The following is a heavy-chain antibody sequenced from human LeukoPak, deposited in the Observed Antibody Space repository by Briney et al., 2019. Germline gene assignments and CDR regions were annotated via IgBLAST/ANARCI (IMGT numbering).Heavy chain of an antibody. J-gene: IGHJ4*02. V-gene: IGHV4-59*08. CDR2: FSYSGIT. CDR1: GGSISSYY. CDR3: STGVDQKKVDK. Sequence: PSETLSLTCSVSGGSISSYYWSWIRQPPGKGLEWIGYFSYSGITSYNPSLKNRVTMSLDTSKNQFSLTLTSVTAADTAVYYCSTGVDQKKVDKWGQGTLVTVSS. D-gene: IGHD2-8*01.